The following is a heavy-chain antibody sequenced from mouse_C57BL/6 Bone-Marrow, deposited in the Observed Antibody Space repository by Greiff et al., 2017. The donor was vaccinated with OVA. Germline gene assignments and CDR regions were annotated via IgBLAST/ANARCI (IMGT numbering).Heavy chain of an antibody. V-gene: IGHV1-50*01. D-gene: IGHD4-1*01. J-gene: IGHJ4*01. CDR1: GYTFTSYW. CDR3: RLVMDY. CDR2: IDPSDSYT. Sequence: QVQLQQPGAELVKPGASVKLSCKASGYTFTSYWMQWVKQRPGQGLEWIGEIDPSDSYTNYNQKFKGKATLTVDTSSSTAYMQLSSLTSEDSAVYYCRLVMDYWGQGTSVTVSS.